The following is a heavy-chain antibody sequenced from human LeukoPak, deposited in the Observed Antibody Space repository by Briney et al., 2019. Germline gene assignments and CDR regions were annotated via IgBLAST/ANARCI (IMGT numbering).Heavy chain of an antibody. D-gene: IGHD2-2*01. Sequence: KPSQTLSLTCTVSGYSISSGYYGAWSRQPPGKGRECIWSIYHSGSTYYNPSLKSRVTISVDTSKNQFYLKLSSVTAADTAVYYCARIRYYALYGYFDYWGQGTLVTVSS. CDR1: GYSISSGYY. V-gene: IGHV4-38-2*02. CDR2: IYHSGST. CDR3: ARIRYYALYGYFDY. J-gene: IGHJ4*02.